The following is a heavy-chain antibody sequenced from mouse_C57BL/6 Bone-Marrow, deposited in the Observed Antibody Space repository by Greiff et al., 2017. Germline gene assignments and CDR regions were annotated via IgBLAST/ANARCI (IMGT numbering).Heavy chain of an antibody. CDR2: IDPENGDT. Sequence: VQLQQSGAELVRPGASVKLSCTASGFNIKDDYMHWVKQRPEQGLEWIGWIDPENGDTEYASQFQGKANITADTSSNTVYLQLSSLTSEDTAVYYCASMYYFDYWGQGTTLTVSS. CDR3: ASMYYFDY. V-gene: IGHV14-4*01. D-gene: IGHD2-3*01. J-gene: IGHJ2*01. CDR1: GFNIKDDY.